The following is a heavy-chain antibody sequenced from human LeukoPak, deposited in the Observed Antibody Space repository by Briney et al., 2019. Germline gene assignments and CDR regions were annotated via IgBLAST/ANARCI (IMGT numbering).Heavy chain of an antibody. Sequence: GSLRLSCAASGFTFNNYAASWVRQAPGKGLEWVSAFVGGDTTDYSDSVKGRFTISRDNSRNTLYLQMNTLRAEDTAVYYCAKQARYSNFWSGYLYYFDYWGQGTLVTVSS. V-gene: IGHV3-23*01. CDR3: AKQARYSNFWSGYLYYFDY. D-gene: IGHD3-3*01. CDR1: GFTFNNYA. CDR2: FVGGDTT. J-gene: IGHJ4*02.